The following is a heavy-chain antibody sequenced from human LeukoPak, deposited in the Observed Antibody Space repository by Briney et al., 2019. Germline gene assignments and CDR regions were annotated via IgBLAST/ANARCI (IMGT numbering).Heavy chain of an antibody. J-gene: IGHJ4*02. CDR3: ARVPYSGYDSESDY. Sequence: ASVKVSCKASGGTFSSYAIRWVRQAPGQGLEWMGWISAYNGNTNYAQKLQGRVTMTTDTSTSTAYMELRSLRSDDTAVYYCARVPYSGYDSESDYWGQGTLVTVSS. V-gene: IGHV1-18*01. CDR2: ISAYNGNT. D-gene: IGHD5-12*01. CDR1: GGTFSSYA.